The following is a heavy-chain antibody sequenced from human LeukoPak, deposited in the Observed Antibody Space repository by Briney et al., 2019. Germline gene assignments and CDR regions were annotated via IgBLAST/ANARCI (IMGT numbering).Heavy chain of an antibody. V-gene: IGHV1-69*13. J-gene: IGHJ4*02. Sequence: SVKVSCKASGGTFSSYAISWVRQAPGQGLEWMGGISPIFGTANYAQKFQGRVTITADESTSTAYMELSSLRSEDTAVYYCARPGRGRYSGYDWFPYYFDYWGQGTLVTVSS. D-gene: IGHD5-12*01. CDR1: GGTFSSYA. CDR2: ISPIFGTA. CDR3: ARPGRGRYSGYDWFPYYFDY.